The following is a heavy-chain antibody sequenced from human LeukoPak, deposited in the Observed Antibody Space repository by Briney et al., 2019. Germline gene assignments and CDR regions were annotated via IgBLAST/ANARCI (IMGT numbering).Heavy chain of an antibody. CDR3: ARDVDRVAQNWFDP. J-gene: IGHJ5*02. CDR1: GYTFTCYY. D-gene: IGHD5-12*01. Sequence: GASVKVSCKASGYTFTCYYMHWVRQAPGQGLEWMGWINPNSGGTNYAQKFQGRVTMTRDTSISTAYMELSRLRSDDTAVYYCARDVDRVAQNWFDPWGQGTLVTVSS. V-gene: IGHV1-2*02. CDR2: INPNSGGT.